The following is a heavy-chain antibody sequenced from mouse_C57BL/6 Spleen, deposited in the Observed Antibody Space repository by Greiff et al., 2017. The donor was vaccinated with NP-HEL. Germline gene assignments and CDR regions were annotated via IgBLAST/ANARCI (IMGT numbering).Heavy chain of an antibody. CDR1: GFTFSSYT. V-gene: IGHV5-9*01. Sequence: EVQLVESGGGLVKPGGSLKLSCAASGFTFSSYTMSWVRQTPEKRLEWVATISGGGGNTYYPDRVKGRFTISRDKAKNTLYLQMSSLRSEDTALYYCASQGVIYYDYDWFAYWGQGTLVTVSA. CDR3: ASQGVIYYDYDWFAY. J-gene: IGHJ3*01. CDR2: ISGGGGNT. D-gene: IGHD2-4*01.